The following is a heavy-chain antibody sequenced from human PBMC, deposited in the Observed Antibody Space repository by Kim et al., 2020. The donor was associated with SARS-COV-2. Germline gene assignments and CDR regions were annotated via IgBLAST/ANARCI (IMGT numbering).Heavy chain of an antibody. CDR2: ISRNSDYI. Sequence: GGSLRLSCAASEFTFSRYSMNWVRQAPGKGLEWVSTISRNSDYIYYAESVEGRFTISRDNAKNSVYLQMNSLRVDDTAMYYCARDLSLGRPGCFDFWGQG. D-gene: IGHD3-10*01. CDR1: EFTFSRYS. V-gene: IGHV3-21*01. CDR3: ARDLSLGRPGCFDF. J-gene: IGHJ4*02.